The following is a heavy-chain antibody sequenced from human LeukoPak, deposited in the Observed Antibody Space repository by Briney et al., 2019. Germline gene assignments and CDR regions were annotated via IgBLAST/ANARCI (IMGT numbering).Heavy chain of an antibody. D-gene: IGHD3-10*01. CDR3: ARDLLASGSYSPGDY. CDR2: ISYDGSNK. J-gene: IGHJ4*02. CDR1: GFTFSSYA. Sequence: QPGGSLRLSCAASGFTFSSYAMHWVRQAPGKGLEWVAVISYDGSNKYYADSVKGRFTISRDNSKNTLYLQMNSLRAEDTAVYYCARDLLASGSYSPGDYWGQGTLVTVSS. V-gene: IGHV3-30-3*01.